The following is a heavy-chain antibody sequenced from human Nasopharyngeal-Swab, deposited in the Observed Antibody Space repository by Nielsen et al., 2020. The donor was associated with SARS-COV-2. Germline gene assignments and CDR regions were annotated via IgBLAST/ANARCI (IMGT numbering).Heavy chain of an antibody. J-gene: IGHJ4*02. CDR2: ISGSGGST. CDR3: AKALLHIVVVTAPGGY. Sequence: LTRAASGVTFSSYAMSCVRQAPGKGLEWVSAISGSGGSTYYADSVKGRFTISRDNSKNTLYLQMNSLRAEDTAVYYCAKALLHIVVVTAPGGYWGQGTLVTVSS. CDR1: GVTFSSYA. V-gene: IGHV3-23*01. D-gene: IGHD2-21*02.